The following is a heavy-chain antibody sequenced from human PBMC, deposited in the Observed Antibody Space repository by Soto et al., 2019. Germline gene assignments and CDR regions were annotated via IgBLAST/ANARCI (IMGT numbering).Heavy chain of an antibody. CDR3: ARHVPALDY. V-gene: IGHV4-39*01. Sequence: QLLESGPGLVKPSETLSLTCTVSVGSISSSSYYWGWSRPPPGKGLEWIGSIYYSGSTYYNPSLKSRVTISVDTSKNQFSLKLSSVTAADTAVYYCARHVPALDYWGQGTLVTVSS. J-gene: IGHJ4*02. CDR2: IYYSGST. CDR1: VGSISSSSYY.